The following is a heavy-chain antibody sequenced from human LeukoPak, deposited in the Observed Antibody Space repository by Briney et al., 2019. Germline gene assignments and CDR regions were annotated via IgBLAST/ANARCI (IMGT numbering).Heavy chain of an antibody. Sequence: GGSLRLSCAASGFTFSNFGVHWVRQAPGKGLEWVAVISHDGSNKYYADSVKGRFTISRDKSKNTVYLQMNGLRVEDTAVYFCAKGNYYDISLPFDYWGQGTLVTVSS. D-gene: IGHD3-22*01. CDR2: ISHDGSNK. V-gene: IGHV3-30*18. J-gene: IGHJ4*02. CDR1: GFTFSNFG. CDR3: AKGNYYDISLPFDY.